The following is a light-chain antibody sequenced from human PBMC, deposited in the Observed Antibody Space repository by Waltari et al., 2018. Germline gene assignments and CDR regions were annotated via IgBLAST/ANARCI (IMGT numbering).Light chain of an antibody. CDR1: QSLSGN. Sequence: EIVMTQSPATLSVSPGDRATLSCRASQSLSGNLAWYQQKPGQAPRLLIYDASTRATGIPARFSGSGSGTEFTLTISNLQSEDFAVYYCQQYYSYPRTFGQGTKVEIK. CDR3: QQYYSYPRT. V-gene: IGKV3-15*01. J-gene: IGKJ1*01. CDR2: DAS.